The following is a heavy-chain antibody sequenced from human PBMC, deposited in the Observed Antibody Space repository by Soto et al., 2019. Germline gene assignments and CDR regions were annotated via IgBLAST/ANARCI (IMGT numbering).Heavy chain of an antibody. Sequence: PWWSLRLSCSASVFTFSNAWMSWVRQAPGKGLEWVGRIKSKTDGGTTDYAAPVKGRFTISRDDSKNTLYLQMNSLKTEDTAVYYCTTGRAYDSSGYPWYYFDYWGQGTLVTVSS. CDR1: VFTFSNAW. V-gene: IGHV3-15*01. J-gene: IGHJ4*02. CDR3: TTGRAYDSSGYPWYYFDY. D-gene: IGHD3-22*01. CDR2: IKSKTDGGTT.